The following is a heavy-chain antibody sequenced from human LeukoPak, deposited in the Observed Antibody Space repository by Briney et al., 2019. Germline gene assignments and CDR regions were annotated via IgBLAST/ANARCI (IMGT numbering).Heavy chain of an antibody. V-gene: IGHV1-2*02. Sequence: ASVKVSCKASGYTFTGYYMHWVRQAPGQGLEWMGWVNPNSGGTNYAQKFQGRVTMTRDTSISTAYMELSRLRSDATAVYYCARETGLILGFDYWGPGTLVTVS. D-gene: IGHD3/OR15-3a*01. CDR2: VNPNSGGT. J-gene: IGHJ4*02. CDR1: GYTFTGYY. CDR3: ARETGLILGFDY.